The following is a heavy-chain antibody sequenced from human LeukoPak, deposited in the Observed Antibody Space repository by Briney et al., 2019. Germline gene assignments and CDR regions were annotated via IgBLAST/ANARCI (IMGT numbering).Heavy chain of an antibody. CDR1: GGSINSYY. CDR3: ATSPPVVPAAITAFDI. V-gene: IGHV4-4*07. D-gene: IGHD2-2*01. J-gene: IGHJ3*02. CDR2: ICTSGSTP. Sequence: SETLSLTCTVSGGSINSYYWSWIRQSAGKGLEWIGRICTSGSTPDYSPSLESRVTMSIDTSKNQFSLQLSSVTAADTAVYYCATSPPVVPAAITAFDIWGQGTMVTVSS.